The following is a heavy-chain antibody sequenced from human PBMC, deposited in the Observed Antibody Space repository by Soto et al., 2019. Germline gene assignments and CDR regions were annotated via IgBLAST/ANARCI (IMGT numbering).Heavy chain of an antibody. Sequence: QVQLVQSGAEVKKPGASMKVSCKASGYTFTGYYMHWVRQAPGQGLEWMGWINPNSGGTSYAQKFQGRVTMTRDTSITTAYMELTSLISDDTAVYYWARVLWFGEFKGSEDGMDVWGQGTTVTVSS. CDR3: ARVLWFGEFKGSEDGMDV. J-gene: IGHJ6*02. D-gene: IGHD3-10*01. V-gene: IGHV1-2*02. CDR1: GYTFTGYY. CDR2: INPNSGGT.